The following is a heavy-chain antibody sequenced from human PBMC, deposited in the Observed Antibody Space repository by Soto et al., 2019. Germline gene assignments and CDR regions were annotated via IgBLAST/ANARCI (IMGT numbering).Heavy chain of an antibody. D-gene: IGHD2-2*01. CDR1: GGSISSSNW. V-gene: IGHV4-4*02. CDR2: IYHSGST. Sequence: PSETLSLTCAVSGGSISSSNWWSWVRQPPGKGLEWIGEIYHSGSTNYNPSLKSRVTISVDKSKNQFSLKLSSVTAADTAVYYCARTYCISTSCYSFDYWXQGTLVTVSS. J-gene: IGHJ4*02. CDR3: ARTYCISTSCYSFDY.